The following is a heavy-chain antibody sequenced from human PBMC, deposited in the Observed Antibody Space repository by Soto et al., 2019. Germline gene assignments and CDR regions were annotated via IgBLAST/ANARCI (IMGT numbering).Heavy chain of an antibody. Sequence: EVQLLESGGGLVQPGGSLRLSCAASGFTFSSYAMSWVRQAPGKGLEWVSAISGSGGSTYYADSVKGRFTISRDNSKNTLYLQMNSLRSEDKAVYYCAQRYCSGGSCYLWGQGTLVTVSS. J-gene: IGHJ5*02. CDR1: GFTFSSYA. V-gene: IGHV3-23*01. D-gene: IGHD2-15*01. CDR3: AQRYCSGGSCYL. CDR2: ISGSGGST.